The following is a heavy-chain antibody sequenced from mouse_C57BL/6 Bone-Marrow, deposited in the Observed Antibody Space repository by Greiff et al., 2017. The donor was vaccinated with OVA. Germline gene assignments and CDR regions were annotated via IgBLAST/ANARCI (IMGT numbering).Heavy chain of an antibody. CDR3: AKRGTTVVGMDY. J-gene: IGHJ4*01. CDR2: IDPSDSYT. Sequence: QVQLQQSGAELVRPGTSVKLSCKASGYTFTSYWMHWVKQRPGQGLEWIGVIDPSDSYTNYNQKFKGKATLTVDTSSSTAYMQLSSLTSEDSAVYYCAKRGTTVVGMDYGGQGKTVNVS. CDR1: GYTFTSYW. V-gene: IGHV1-59*01. D-gene: IGHD1-1*01.